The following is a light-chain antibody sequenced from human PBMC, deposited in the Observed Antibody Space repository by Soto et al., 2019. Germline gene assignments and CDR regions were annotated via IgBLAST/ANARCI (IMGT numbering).Light chain of an antibody. CDR3: MQSQQSPPS. CDR1: QSLLQSNGYNY. V-gene: IGKV2-28*01. Sequence: IVMTQSPLSLPVTPGEPASISCSSSQSLLQSNGYNYLDWYLQKPGQSPQLLIYFGSYRASGVPDRFSGSGSGTDFPLKIRRVEAEDVGVYYCMQSQQSPPSFGQGTKVQI. J-gene: IGKJ1*01. CDR2: FGS.